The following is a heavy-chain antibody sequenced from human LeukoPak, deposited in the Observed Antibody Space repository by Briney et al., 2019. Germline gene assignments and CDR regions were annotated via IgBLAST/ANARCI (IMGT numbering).Heavy chain of an antibody. CDR2: MYYSGST. V-gene: IGHV4-39*01. J-gene: IGHJ4*02. CDR1: GGSISSSSYY. CDR3: ARPGGTLYYYDSSGYYYDYFDH. D-gene: IGHD3-22*01. Sequence: PSETLSLTCTVSGGSISSSSYYWGWIRQPPGKGLEWIGSMYYSGSTHYNPSLKSRVTISVDTSKNQFSLKLSSVTAADTAVYYCARPGGTLYYYDSSGYYYDYFDHWGQGTLVTVSS.